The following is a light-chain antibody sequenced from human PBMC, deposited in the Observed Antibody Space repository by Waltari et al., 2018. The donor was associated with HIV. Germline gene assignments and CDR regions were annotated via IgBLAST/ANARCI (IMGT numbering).Light chain of an antibody. Sequence: EIVMTQSPPTLSVSPGQRVTLSCRASQSISAKVAWYQQRPDQAPRLLIYEAATRPTGIPARFSGSGSGTEFTLTISSLQSEDFATYFCQQYDDGPRGITFGQGTMLEIK. J-gene: IGKJ2*01. V-gene: IGKV3-15*01. CDR3: QQYDDGPRGIT. CDR2: EAA. CDR1: QSISAK.